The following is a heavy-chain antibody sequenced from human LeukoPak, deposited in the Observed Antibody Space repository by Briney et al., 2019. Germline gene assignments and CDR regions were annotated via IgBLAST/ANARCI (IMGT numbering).Heavy chain of an antibody. D-gene: IGHD1-26*01. Sequence: GGSLRLSCAASGFTFSFYSMNWVRQAPGKGLEWVSSINNSSAYIYYADSVKGRFTISRDNAKNSLYLQMHSLRAEDTAVYYCTRAGDDGSYFDYWGQGTLVTVSS. CDR2: INNSSAYI. J-gene: IGHJ4*02. V-gene: IGHV3-21*01. CDR1: GFTFSFYS. CDR3: TRAGDDGSYFDY.